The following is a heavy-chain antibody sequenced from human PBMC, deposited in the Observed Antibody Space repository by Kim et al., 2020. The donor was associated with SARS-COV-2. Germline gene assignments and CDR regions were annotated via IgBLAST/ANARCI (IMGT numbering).Heavy chain of an antibody. V-gene: IGHV3-53*01. Sequence: GGSLRLSCAASGFTVSSNYMSWVRQAPGKGLEWVSVIYSGGSTYYADSVKGRFTISRDNSKNTLYLQMNSLRAEDTAVYYCASLLHLGELFWSDAFDIWGQGTMVTVSS. CDR1: GFTVSSNY. CDR3: ASLLHLGELFWSDAFDI. J-gene: IGHJ3*02. D-gene: IGHD3-16*01. CDR2: IYSGGST.